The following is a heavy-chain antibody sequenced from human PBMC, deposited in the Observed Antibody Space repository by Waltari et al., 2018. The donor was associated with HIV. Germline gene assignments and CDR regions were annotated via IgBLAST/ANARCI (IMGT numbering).Heavy chain of an antibody. CDR1: GGSISSSSYY. D-gene: IGHD5-12*01. J-gene: IGHJ5*02. V-gene: IGHV4-39*01. CDR3: TPNSGYEGNAFDP. CDR2: IYYSGST. Sequence: QLQLQESGPGLVKPSETLSLTCTVSGGSISSSSYYWGWIRQPPGKGLEWIGSIYYSGSTYYNPALKSRVTISVDTSKNQFSLKLSSVTAADTAVYYCTPNSGYEGNAFDPWGQGTLVTVSS.